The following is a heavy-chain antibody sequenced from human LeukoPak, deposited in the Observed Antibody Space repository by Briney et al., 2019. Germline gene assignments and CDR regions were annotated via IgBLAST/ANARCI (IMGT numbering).Heavy chain of an antibody. V-gene: IGHV1-69*13. CDR3: ALGYWELRTFDY. CDR2: IIPIFGTA. D-gene: IGHD1-26*01. J-gene: IGHJ4*02. CDR1: GGTFSSYA. Sequence: SVKASCKASGGTFSSYAISWVRQAPGQGLEWMGGIIPIFGTANYAQKFQGRVTITADESTSTAYMELSSLRSEDTAVYYCALGYWELRTFDYWGQGTLVTVSS.